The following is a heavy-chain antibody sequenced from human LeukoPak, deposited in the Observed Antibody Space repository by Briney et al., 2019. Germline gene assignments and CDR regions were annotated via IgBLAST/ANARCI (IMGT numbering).Heavy chain of an antibody. D-gene: IGHD4-17*01. CDR1: GYTFTSSV. V-gene: IGHV1-2*02. J-gene: IGHJ4*02. Sequence: ASVKVSCKASGYTFTSSVISWVRQAPGQGLEWMGWINPNSGGTNYAQKFQGRVTMTRDTSISTAYMELSRLRSDDTAVYYCAREMTTVTTWVSDYWGQGTLVTVSS. CDR3: AREMTTVTTWVSDY. CDR2: INPNSGGT.